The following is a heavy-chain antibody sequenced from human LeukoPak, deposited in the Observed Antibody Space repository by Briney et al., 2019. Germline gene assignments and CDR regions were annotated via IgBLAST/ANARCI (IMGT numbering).Heavy chain of an antibody. J-gene: IGHJ4*02. V-gene: IGHV1-2*06. D-gene: IGHD6-13*01. CDR3: ARSGIRTDSSSWAIDY. CDR1: GYTFTGYY. CDR2: INPNSGGT. Sequence: ASVKVPCKASGYTFTGYYMHWVRQAPGQGLEWMGRINPNSGGTNYAQKFQGRVTMTRDTSISTAYMELSRLRSDDTAVYYCARSGIRTDSSSWAIDYWGQGTLVTVSS.